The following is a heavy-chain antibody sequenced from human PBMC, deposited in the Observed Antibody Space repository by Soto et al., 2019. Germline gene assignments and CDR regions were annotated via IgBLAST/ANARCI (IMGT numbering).Heavy chain of an antibody. Sequence: PGGSLRLSCAASGFTVSSNYMSWVRQAPGKGLEWVSGIYSGGTTYYADSGKGRFTISRDNSKNTLCLQMNSLRAEDTAVYYCARGETGLDAFDIWGQGTMVTVSS. CDR2: IYSGGTT. V-gene: IGHV3-66*01. D-gene: IGHD3-9*01. J-gene: IGHJ3*02. CDR3: ARGETGLDAFDI. CDR1: GFTVSSNY.